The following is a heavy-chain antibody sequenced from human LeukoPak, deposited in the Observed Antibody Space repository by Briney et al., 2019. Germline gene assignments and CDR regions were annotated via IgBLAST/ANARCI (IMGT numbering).Heavy chain of an antibody. D-gene: IGHD4-17*01. Sequence: VASVKVSCKASGNTFTDYYMHWVRQAPGQGLEWMGWINPNSGGTNYAQKFQGRVTMTRETFIRTAYMELSRLRSDDTAVYYCARVGTTVTSFDYWGQGTLVTVSS. J-gene: IGHJ4*02. CDR3: ARVGTTVTSFDY. V-gene: IGHV1-2*02. CDR2: INPNSGGT. CDR1: GNTFTDYY.